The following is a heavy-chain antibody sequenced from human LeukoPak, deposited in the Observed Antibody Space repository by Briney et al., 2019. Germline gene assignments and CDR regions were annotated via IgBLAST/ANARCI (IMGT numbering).Heavy chain of an antibody. D-gene: IGHD3-3*01. CDR2: IIPIFGTA. CDR1: GGTFSSYA. Sequence: ASVKVSCKASGGTFSSYAISWVRQAPGQGLEWMGGIIPIFGTANYAQKFQGRVTITADESTSTAYMELRSLRSDDTAVYYCARDEYYDFWSGYYGSYYYMDVWGKGTTVTVSS. V-gene: IGHV1-69*13. CDR3: ARDEYYDFWSGYYGSYYYMDV. J-gene: IGHJ6*03.